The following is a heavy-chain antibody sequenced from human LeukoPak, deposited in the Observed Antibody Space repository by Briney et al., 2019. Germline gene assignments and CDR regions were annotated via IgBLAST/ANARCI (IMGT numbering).Heavy chain of an antibody. D-gene: IGHD4-17*01. CDR1: GFTFSSYG. CDR2: ISYDGGDK. J-gene: IGHJ4*02. CDR3: ANQDGV. V-gene: IGHV3-30*18. Sequence: GGSLRLSCAASGFTFSSYGMHWVRQAPVKGLEWVAVISYDGGDKYYADSVEGRFTISRDNSKNTLYLQMNSLRDEDTAVYYCANQDGVWGQGTLVTVSS.